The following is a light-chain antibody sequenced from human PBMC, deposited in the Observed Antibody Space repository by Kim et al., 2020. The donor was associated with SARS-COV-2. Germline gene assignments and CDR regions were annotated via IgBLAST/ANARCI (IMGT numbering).Light chain of an antibody. J-gene: IGKJ5*01. CDR1: QSVTSY. Sequence: SPPERATLSCRASQSVTSYFASCQQKPGQAPRLLIYDASNRTTGIPARFSGSRAATAFTLTIISLEPEDFAVYYCQQRSNRPPSTFGQGTRLEIK. CDR3: QQRSNRPPST. CDR2: DAS. V-gene: IGKV3-11*01.